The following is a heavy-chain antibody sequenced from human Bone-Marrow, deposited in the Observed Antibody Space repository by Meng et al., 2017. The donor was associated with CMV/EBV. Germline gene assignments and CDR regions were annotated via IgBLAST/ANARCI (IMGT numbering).Heavy chain of an antibody. J-gene: IGHJ4*02. CDR3: ARTPGYYDSSGYCPSYYFDY. CDR2: IDWDDDK. CDR1: GFSLSTSGMR. D-gene: IGHD3-22*01. V-gene: IGHV2-70D*14. Sequence: SGPTLVKPTQTLTLTCTFSGFSLSTSGMRVSWIRQPPGKALEWLARIDWDDDKFYSTSLKTRLTISKDTSKNQVVLTMTNMDPVDTATYYCARTPGYYDSSGYCPSYYFDYWGQGTLVTVSS.